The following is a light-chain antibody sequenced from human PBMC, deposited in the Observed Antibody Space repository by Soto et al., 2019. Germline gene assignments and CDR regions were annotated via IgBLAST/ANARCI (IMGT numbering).Light chain of an antibody. J-gene: IGLJ1*01. Sequence: QSVLTQPASVSESPGQSITISCAGTSSDVGGYNHVSWYQQHADKAPKLLIHEVSNRPSGVSNRFSGSKSGNTASLTISGLQAEHEADYYCTSYTSISTYVFGTATRS. CDR2: EVS. CDR1: SSDVGGYNH. V-gene: IGLV2-14*01. CDR3: TSYTSISTYV.